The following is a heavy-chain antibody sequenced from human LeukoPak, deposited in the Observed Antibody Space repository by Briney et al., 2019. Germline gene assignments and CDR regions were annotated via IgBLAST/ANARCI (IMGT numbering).Heavy chain of an antibody. D-gene: IGHD3-10*01. Sequence: PSVTLSLNCTVSGGSISSYYWSWLRQPAGKGLEWIGRTYTSRGTNYNPSLKSRVTISVDTSKNQFSLMLSSVTAAYTAVYYCARTETYYYGSGSYRDYWGQGTLVTVSS. CDR1: GGSISSYY. V-gene: IGHV4-4*07. CDR3: ARTETYYYGSGSYRDY. CDR2: TYTSRGT. J-gene: IGHJ4*02.